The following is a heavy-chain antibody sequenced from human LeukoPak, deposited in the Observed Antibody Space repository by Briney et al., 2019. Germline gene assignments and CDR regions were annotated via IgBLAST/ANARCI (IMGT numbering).Heavy chain of an antibody. Sequence: ASVNVSCTTSGYTFTSYAISWVRQAPGQRLEWMGWISTYNGNTNYAQKLQGRVTMTTDTSTSTAYLELRSLRSDDTAVYYCARDLDGDSNSWGQGTLVTVSS. CDR2: ISTYNGNT. CDR1: GYTFTSYA. D-gene: IGHD4-17*01. J-gene: IGHJ5*02. V-gene: IGHV1-18*04. CDR3: ARDLDGDSNS.